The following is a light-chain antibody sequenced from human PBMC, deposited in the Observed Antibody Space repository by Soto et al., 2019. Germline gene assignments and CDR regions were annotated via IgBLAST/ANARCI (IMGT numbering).Light chain of an antibody. CDR1: SSEVGGYNY. CDR2: DVS. J-gene: IGLJ2*01. Sequence: QSALTQPASVSGSPGQSITISCTGTSSEVGGYNYVSWYQQHPGNAPKLMIYDVSHRPSGVSNRFSGSKSGNTASLSISGLQAEDEADYYCSSYTSSSTLVFGGGTKLTVL. CDR3: SSYTSSSTLV. V-gene: IGLV2-14*01.